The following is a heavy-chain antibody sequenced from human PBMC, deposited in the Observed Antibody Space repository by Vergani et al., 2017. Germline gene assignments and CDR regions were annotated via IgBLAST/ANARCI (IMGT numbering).Heavy chain of an antibody. Sequence: QVQLQESGPGLVKPSQTLSLTCTVSGGSISSGGYYWSWIRQHPGKGLEWIGYLYYSGSTSYNPSLKSRVTISVDTSKNQFSLKLSSVTAADTAVYYCARLRFLEWLTFDYWGQGTLVTVSS. CDR1: GGSISSGGYY. J-gene: IGHJ4*02. CDR3: ARLRFLEWLTFDY. V-gene: IGHV4-31*03. CDR2: LYYSGST. D-gene: IGHD3-3*01.